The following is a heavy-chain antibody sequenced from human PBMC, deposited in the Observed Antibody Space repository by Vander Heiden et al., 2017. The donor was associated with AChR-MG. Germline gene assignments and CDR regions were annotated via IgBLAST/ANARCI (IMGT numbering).Heavy chain of an antibody. V-gene: IGHV3-23*04. D-gene: IGHD3-10*01. Sequence: EVQLVESGGGLRHPGGSLRLSCAASGFTFSRYAMGWVRQAPGKGLELVSAIGSSGSQTFDEHSVRCRFTISRHNSKNTLYLQMNSLRIEDSAVYYCEKEGADASLSGFPGSWGQGALVSVSS. J-gene: IGHJ4*02. CDR3: EKEGADASLSGFPGS. CDR1: GFTFSRYA. CDR2: IGSSGSQT.